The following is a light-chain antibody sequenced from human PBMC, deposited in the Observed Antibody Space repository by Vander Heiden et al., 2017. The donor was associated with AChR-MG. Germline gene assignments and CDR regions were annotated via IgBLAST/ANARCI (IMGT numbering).Light chain of an antibody. J-gene: IGLJ2*01. CDR3: QVWDTSGDLVV. CDR1: NIGGQS. Sequence: SSVLPQPPSVPVAPGQTARITCGGNNIGGQSVHWYQQKPGQAPVLVVYDEGDRPSGIPERYSGSNSGNTATLTISRVEAGDEADYFCQVWDTSGDLVVFGGGTKLSVL. CDR2: DEG. V-gene: IGLV3-21*02.